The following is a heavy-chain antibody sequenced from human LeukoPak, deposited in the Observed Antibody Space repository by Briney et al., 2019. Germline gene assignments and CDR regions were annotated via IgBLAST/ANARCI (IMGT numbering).Heavy chain of an antibody. V-gene: IGHV6-1*01. CDR3: VREGYYFDY. CDR1: GDSVSSNGAA. CDR2: TYYGSKWYN. Sequence: SQTLSLTCAISGDSVSSNGAAWTWIRQSPSRGLEWLGRTYYGSKWYNDYEVSVKSRITINPDTSKNQFSLQLNSVTPEDTAVYYCVREGYYFDYWGQGTLVTVSS. J-gene: IGHJ4*02.